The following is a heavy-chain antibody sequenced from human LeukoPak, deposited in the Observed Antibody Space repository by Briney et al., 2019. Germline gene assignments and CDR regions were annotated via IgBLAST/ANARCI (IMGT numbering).Heavy chain of an antibody. CDR1: GFTFSSYS. CDR2: ISSSSSYI. D-gene: IGHD1-1*01. J-gene: IGHJ6*02. CDR3: AGDDDRTYYYYGMDV. V-gene: IGHV3-21*01. Sequence: GGSLRLSCAASGFTFSSYSMNWVRQAPGKGLEWVSSISSSSSYIYYADSVKGRFTISRDNAKNSLYLQMNSLRAEDTAVYYCAGDDDRTYYYYGMDVWGQGTTVTVSS.